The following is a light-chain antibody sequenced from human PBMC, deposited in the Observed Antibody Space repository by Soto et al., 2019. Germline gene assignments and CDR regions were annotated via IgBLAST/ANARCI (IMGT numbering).Light chain of an antibody. CDR2: EVN. V-gene: IGLV2-14*01. CDR3: SSFTNSGTVV. J-gene: IGLJ2*01. Sequence: QSALTQPASVSGSPGQSITISCTGTSSDVGGHNYVSWHQQHPGKAPKNMIYEVNNGPSGVSDRFSGSKSGNTASLTISGLQAEDEAYYYCSSFTNSGTVVFGGGTKLTVL. CDR1: SSDVGGHNY.